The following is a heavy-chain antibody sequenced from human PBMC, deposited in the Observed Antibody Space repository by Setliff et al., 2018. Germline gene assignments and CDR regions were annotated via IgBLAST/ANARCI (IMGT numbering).Heavy chain of an antibody. J-gene: IGHJ6*03. CDR3: ARGSLLRGIFGVVNMGPNYYYMDV. D-gene: IGHD3-3*01. Sequence: ASVKVSCKASGGTFSSYAISWVRQAPGQGLEWMGGIIPIFGTANYAQKFQGRVTITADESTSTAYMELSSLRSEDTAVYYCARGSLLRGIFGVVNMGPNYYYMDVWGKGTTVTVSS. V-gene: IGHV1-69*13. CDR2: IIPIFGTA. CDR1: GGTFSSYA.